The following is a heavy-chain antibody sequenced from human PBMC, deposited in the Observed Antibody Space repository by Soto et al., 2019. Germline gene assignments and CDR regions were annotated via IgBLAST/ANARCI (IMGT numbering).Heavy chain of an antibody. CDR3: ARDNSAAFDY. D-gene: IGHD3-10*01. Sequence: QVQLQESGPRLVKPSETLSLSCTVSGGSISSYYWSWLRQPAGKGLEWIGRIYSSGIINSNPSLRSRLTMSVDTSKNQSSLKLSSVTAADTAVYYCARDNSAAFDYWGQGTLVTVSS. CDR2: IYSSGII. J-gene: IGHJ4*02. V-gene: IGHV4-4*07. CDR1: GGSISSYY.